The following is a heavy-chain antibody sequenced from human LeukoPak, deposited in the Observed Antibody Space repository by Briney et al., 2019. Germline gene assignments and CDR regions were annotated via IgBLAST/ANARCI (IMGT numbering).Heavy chain of an antibody. Sequence: PGGSLRLSCAVSGFTFSSYGMHWVRQAPGKGLEWVAVIWYDGSNKYYADSVKGRFTISRDNSKNTLFLQMNSLRAEDTAVYYSARDPDDYGDYSYFDYWGQGTLVTVSS. D-gene: IGHD4-17*01. CDR3: ARDPDDYGDYSYFDY. CDR2: IWYDGSNK. J-gene: IGHJ4*02. V-gene: IGHV3-33*01. CDR1: GFTFSSYG.